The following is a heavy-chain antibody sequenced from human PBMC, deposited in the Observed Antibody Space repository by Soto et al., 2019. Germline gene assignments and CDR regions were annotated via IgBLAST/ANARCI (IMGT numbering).Heavy chain of an antibody. CDR1: GGSISSSSYY. Sequence: PSETLSLTCTVSGGSISSSSYYWGWIRQPPGKGLEWIGSIYYSGSTYYNPSLKSRVTISVDTSKNQFSLKLSSVTAADTAVYYCARHFLANYYGSGSYPEKTYYYYYGMDVWGQGTTVTVSS. CDR2: IYYSGST. J-gene: IGHJ6*02. D-gene: IGHD3-10*01. V-gene: IGHV4-39*01. CDR3: ARHFLANYYGSGSYPEKTYYYYYGMDV.